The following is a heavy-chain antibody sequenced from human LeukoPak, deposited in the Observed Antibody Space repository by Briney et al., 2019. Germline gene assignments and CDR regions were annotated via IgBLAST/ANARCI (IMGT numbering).Heavy chain of an antibody. CDR3: ARGRNDSYCSSTSCYDSSATFDY. D-gene: IGHD2-2*01. J-gene: IGHJ4*02. V-gene: IGHV4-34*01. CDR2: INHSGST. CDR1: GGSFSGYY. Sequence: TSETLSLTCAVYGGSFSGYYWSWIRKPPGKGLEWIGEINHSGSTNYNPSLKSRVTISVDTSKNQFSLKLSSVTAADTAVYYCARGRNDSYCSSTSCYDSSATFDYWGQGTLATVST.